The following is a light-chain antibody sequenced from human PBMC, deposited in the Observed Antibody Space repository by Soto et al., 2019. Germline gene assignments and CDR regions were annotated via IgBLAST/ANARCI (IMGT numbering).Light chain of an antibody. CDR2: DVT. V-gene: IGLV2-14*01. CDR1: SSDVGGYNS. CDR3: SSFTSSITYV. J-gene: IGLJ1*01. Sequence: SALTQPASVSGSPGQSITISCTGTSSDVGGYNSVSWYRQDPGKAPKLIIYDVTYRLSGVSNRFSGSKSGNTASLTISGLQSEDEADYHCSSFTSSITYVFGTGTKVTVL.